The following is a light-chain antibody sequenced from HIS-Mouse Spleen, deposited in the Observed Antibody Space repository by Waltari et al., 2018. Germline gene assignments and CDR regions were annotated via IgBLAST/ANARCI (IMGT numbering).Light chain of an antibody. J-gene: IGLJ2*01. V-gene: IGLV2-8*01. CDR2: EVS. CDR1: SSDFGGYNY. CDR3: SSYAGSNMGV. Sequence: QSALTQPPSASGSPGQSVTISCTGTSSDFGGYNYVSWYQQHPGQAPKHLIYEVSKRPSGVPDRCSGSKSGTAASLTVSGLQAEDEADYYCSSYAGSNMGVFGGGTKLTVL.